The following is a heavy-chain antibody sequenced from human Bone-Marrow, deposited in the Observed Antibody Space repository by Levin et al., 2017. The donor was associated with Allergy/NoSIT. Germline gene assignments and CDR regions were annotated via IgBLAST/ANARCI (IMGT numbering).Heavy chain of an antibody. Sequence: SCAASGFSFRTYSMNWVRQAPGKGLEWVSSISGDSIYIYYAESVKGRFTISRDNAKNSLYLQMNSLRAEDTAVYYCAREIGSSSSSLADYWGQGTLVTVSS. J-gene: IGHJ4*02. V-gene: IGHV3-21*01. CDR3: AREIGSSSSSLADY. CDR2: ISGDSIYI. D-gene: IGHD6-6*01. CDR1: GFSFRTYS.